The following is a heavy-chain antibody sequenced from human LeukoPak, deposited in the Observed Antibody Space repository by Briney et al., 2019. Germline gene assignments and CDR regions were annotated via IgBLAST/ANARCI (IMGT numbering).Heavy chain of an antibody. Sequence: PSETLSLTCTVSGGSISSYYWSWIRQPPGKGLEWIGYIYYSGSTNYNPSLKSRVTISVDTSKNQFSLKLSSVTAAGTAVYYCAGPSWNPIVVVTAIGDYWGQGTPVTVSS. V-gene: IGHV4-59*08. J-gene: IGHJ4*02. D-gene: IGHD2-21*02. CDR3: AGPSWNPIVVVTAIGDY. CDR2: IYYSGST. CDR1: GGSISSYY.